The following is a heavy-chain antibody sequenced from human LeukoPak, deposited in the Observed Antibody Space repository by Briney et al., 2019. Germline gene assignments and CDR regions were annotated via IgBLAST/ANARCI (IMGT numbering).Heavy chain of an antibody. J-gene: IGHJ4*02. D-gene: IGHD3-10*01. CDR3: AKQIDYGSGSYSFDY. CDR2: ISGSGGST. CDR1: GFTFSSYA. Sequence: GGSLRLSCAASGFTFSSYAMSWVRQAPGKGLEWVSAISGSGGSTYYADSVKGRFTISRDNSKNTLYLQMNSLRAEDTAVYYCAKQIDYGSGSYSFDYWGQGTLVTVSS. V-gene: IGHV3-23*01.